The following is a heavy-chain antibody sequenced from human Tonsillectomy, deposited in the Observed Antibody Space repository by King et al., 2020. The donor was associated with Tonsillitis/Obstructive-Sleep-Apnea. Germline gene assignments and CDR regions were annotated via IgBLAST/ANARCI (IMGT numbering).Heavy chain of an antibody. V-gene: IGHV2-5*02. CDR3: AHGHYPWGSYRYWWFDP. CDR2: IYWDDDK. Sequence: ITLKESGPTLMKPTQTLTLTCTFSGFSLSTSEMGVGWIRQPPGKALEWLGIIYWDDDKRYSPSLKSRLTITKDTSKNQVVLTMTNMDPVDTATYYCAHGHYPWGSYRYWWFDPWGQGTLVTVSS. D-gene: IGHD3-16*02. J-gene: IGHJ5*02. CDR1: GFSLSTSEMG.